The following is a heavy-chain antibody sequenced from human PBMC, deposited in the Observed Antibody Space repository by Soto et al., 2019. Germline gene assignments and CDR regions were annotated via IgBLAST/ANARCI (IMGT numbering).Heavy chain of an antibody. Sequence: PSETLSLTCTVSGGSVSSGSYYWSWIRQPPGKGLEWIGYIYYSGSTNYNPSLKSRVTISVDTSKNQFSLKLSSVTAADTAVYYCARDAHYYDSSGYYYSWFDPWGQGTLVTVSS. D-gene: IGHD3-22*01. CDR3: ARDAHYYDSSGYYYSWFDP. V-gene: IGHV4-61*01. CDR2: IYYSGST. CDR1: GGSVSSGSYY. J-gene: IGHJ5*02.